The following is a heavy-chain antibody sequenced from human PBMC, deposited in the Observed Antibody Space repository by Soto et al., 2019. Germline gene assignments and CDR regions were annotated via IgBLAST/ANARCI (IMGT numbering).Heavy chain of an antibody. CDR3: ARVPWDYYDSSGYYYEGFNFDY. V-gene: IGHV1-18*01. CDR2: ISAYNGNT. J-gene: IGHJ4*02. Sequence: ASVKVSCKASGYTFTSYGISWVRQAPGQGLEWMGWISAYNGNTNYAQKLQGRVTMTTDTSTSTAYMELRSLRSDDTAVYYCARVPWDYYDSSGYYYEGFNFDYWGQGTLVTVSS. D-gene: IGHD3-22*01. CDR1: GYTFTSYG.